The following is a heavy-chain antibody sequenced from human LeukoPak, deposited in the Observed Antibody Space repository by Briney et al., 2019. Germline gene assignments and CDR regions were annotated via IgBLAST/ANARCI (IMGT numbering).Heavy chain of an antibody. CDR2: IYTSGTT. Sequence: SETLSLTCTVSGGSVSSGFYYWSWIRQPAGKGLEWIGRIYTSGTTNYNPSLKSRVTISVDTSKNQFSLKLNSVTAADTAVYYCAADFSQWGQGTLVTVSS. V-gene: IGHV4-61*02. CDR1: GGSVSSGFYY. J-gene: IGHJ4*02. CDR3: AADFSQ.